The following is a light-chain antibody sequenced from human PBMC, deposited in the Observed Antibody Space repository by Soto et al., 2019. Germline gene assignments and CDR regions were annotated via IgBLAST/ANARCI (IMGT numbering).Light chain of an antibody. CDR2: EAN. V-gene: IGLV2-23*01. Sequence: QSVLTQPASVSGSPGQSITISCTGTSSDVGSYSLVAWCQQHPGKAPKLMIYEANKRPSGVSNRFSGSKSGNTASLTISGLQAEDEADYYCCSYAGSNSYVFGIGTKLTVL. CDR1: SSDVGSYSL. J-gene: IGLJ1*01. CDR3: CSYAGSNSYV.